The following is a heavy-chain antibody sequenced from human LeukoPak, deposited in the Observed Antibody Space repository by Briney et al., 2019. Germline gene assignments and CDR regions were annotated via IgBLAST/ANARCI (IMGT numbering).Heavy chain of an antibody. CDR3: ARPSAPSYGDYGTDAFDI. Sequence: ASVKVSCKASGYTFTGYYMHWVRQAPGQGLEWMGWINPNSGGTNYAQKFQGRVTVTRDTSISTAYMELSRLRSDDTAVYYCARPSAPSYGDYGTDAFDIWGQGTMVTVSS. J-gene: IGHJ3*02. CDR2: INPNSGGT. D-gene: IGHD4-17*01. CDR1: GYTFTGYY. V-gene: IGHV1-2*02.